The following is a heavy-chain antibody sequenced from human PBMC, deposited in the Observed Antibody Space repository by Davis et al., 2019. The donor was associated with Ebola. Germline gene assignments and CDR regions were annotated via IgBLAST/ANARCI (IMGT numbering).Heavy chain of an antibody. CDR1: GFTFSSYW. V-gene: IGHV3-74*01. Sequence: GESLKISCAASGFTFSSYWMHWVRQAPGKGLVWVSRINSDGSSTNYADSVKGRFTISRDNAKNTLYLQMNSLRAEDTAVYYCARDYGDYYYGMDVWGQGTTVTVSS. CDR2: INSDGSST. D-gene: IGHD4-17*01. J-gene: IGHJ6*02. CDR3: ARDYGDYYYGMDV.